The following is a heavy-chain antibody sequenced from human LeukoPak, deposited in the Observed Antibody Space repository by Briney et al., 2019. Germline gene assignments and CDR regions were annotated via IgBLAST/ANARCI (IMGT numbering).Heavy chain of an antibody. CDR2: INSDGRMT. CDR3: ARVGSTDSPHAFDI. Sequence: PGGSLRVSCAASGFTFSSYWMDWVRQVPGKGLVWVSGINSDGRMTRYAESVKGRFTISRDNAKNTLYLQMSSLRAEDTAVYYYARVGSTDSPHAFDIWGQGTTVTVSS. V-gene: IGHV3-74*01. J-gene: IGHJ3*02. CDR1: GFTFSSYW. D-gene: IGHD3-22*01.